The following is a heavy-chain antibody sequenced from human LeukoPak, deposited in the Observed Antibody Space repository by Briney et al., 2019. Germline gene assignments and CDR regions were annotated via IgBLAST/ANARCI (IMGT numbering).Heavy chain of an antibody. Sequence: SETLSLTCTVSGDSISNYYWSWIRQPAGKGLEWLGRFYISGSTNYNPSLKSRVTMSIDTSKNQFSLKLNSVTAADTAVYYCAKSNGYGLIDIWGQGTMVTVSS. CDR3: AKSNGYGLIDI. CDR1: GDSISNYY. V-gene: IGHV4-4*07. J-gene: IGHJ3*02. CDR2: FYISGST. D-gene: IGHD3-22*01.